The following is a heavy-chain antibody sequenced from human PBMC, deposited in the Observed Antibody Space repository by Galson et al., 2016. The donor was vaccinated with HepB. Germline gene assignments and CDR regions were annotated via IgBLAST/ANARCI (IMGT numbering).Heavy chain of an antibody. V-gene: IGHV1-18*01. CDR3: AKLTEDYYDSSGYFDY. D-gene: IGHD3-22*01. CDR1: GYTFTSYG. J-gene: IGHJ4*02. CDR2: ISAYNGNT. Sequence: SVKVSCKASGYTFTSYGISWVRQAPGQGLEWMGWISAYNGNTNYAQKLQGRVTMTTDTSTSTAYMELRSLRSVDTAVYYCAKLTEDYYDSSGYFDYWGQGTLVTVSS.